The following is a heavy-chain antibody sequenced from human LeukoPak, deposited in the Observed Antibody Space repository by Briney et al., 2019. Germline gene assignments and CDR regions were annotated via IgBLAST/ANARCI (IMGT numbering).Heavy chain of an antibody. V-gene: IGHV3-9*01. CDR2: ISWNSGSI. J-gene: IGHJ3*02. D-gene: IGHD4-17*01. Sequence: PGGSLRLSCAASGFTFDDYAMHWVRQAPGEGLEWVSGISWNSGSIGYADSVKGRFTISRDNAKNSLYLQMNSLRAEDTALYYCAKGSGDYVTDAFDIWGQGTMVTVSS. CDR3: AKGSGDYVTDAFDI. CDR1: GFTFDDYA.